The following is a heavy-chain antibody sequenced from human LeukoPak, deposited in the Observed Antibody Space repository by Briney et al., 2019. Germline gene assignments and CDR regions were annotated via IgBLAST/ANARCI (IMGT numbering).Heavy chain of an antibody. CDR2: ISSSSSYI. D-gene: IGHD6-13*01. V-gene: IGHV3-21*01. CDR3: ARDGRRQIAAAGFDY. J-gene: IGHJ4*02. CDR1: GFTFSNAW. Sequence: GGSLRLSCAASGFTFSNAWMRWVRQAPGKGLEWVSSISSSSSYIYYADSVKGRFTISRDSAKNSLYLQMNSLRAEDTAVYYCARDGRRQIAAAGFDYWGQGTLVTVSS.